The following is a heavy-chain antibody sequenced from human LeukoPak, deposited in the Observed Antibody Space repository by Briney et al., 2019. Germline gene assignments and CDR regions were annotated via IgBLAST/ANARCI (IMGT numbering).Heavy chain of an antibody. Sequence: GGSLRLSCAASGFTFSSYAMSWVRQAPGKGLEWVSAISGSGGSTYYADSVKGRFTISRDNAKNSLYLQMNSLRAEDTALYYCARATVATIMYYYYYMDVWGKGTTVTVSS. D-gene: IGHD5-12*01. CDR1: GFTFSSYA. CDR2: ISGSGGST. CDR3: ARATVATIMYYYYYMDV. J-gene: IGHJ6*03. V-gene: IGHV3-23*01.